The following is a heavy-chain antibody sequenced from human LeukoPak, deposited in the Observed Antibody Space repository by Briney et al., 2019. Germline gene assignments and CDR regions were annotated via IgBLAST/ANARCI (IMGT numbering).Heavy chain of an antibody. Sequence: GESLKISCKGSGYSFSTYWIGWVRQMPGKGLEWLGIIYPGDSDTTYSPSFQGQVTISADKFISTAYLQWSSLKAADTAMYYCARRDSSGWYYWGQGTLVTVSS. CDR2: IYPGDSDT. J-gene: IGHJ4*02. D-gene: IGHD6-19*01. CDR3: ARRDSSGWYY. CDR1: GYSFSTYW. V-gene: IGHV5-51*01.